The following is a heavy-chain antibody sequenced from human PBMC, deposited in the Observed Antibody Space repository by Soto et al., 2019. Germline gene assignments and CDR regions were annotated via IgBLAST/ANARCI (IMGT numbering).Heavy chain of an antibody. D-gene: IGHD2-21*01. V-gene: IGHV3-9*01. J-gene: IGHJ4*02. CDR2: ISWNSGSI. CDR1: GFTFDDYA. Sequence: EVQLVGSGGGLVQPGRSLRLSCAASGFTFDDYAMHWVRQAPGKGLEWVSGISWNSGSIGYADSVKGRFTISRDNAKNSLYLQMNSLRAEDTALYYCARLRDDYWGQGTLVTVSS. CDR3: ARLRDDY.